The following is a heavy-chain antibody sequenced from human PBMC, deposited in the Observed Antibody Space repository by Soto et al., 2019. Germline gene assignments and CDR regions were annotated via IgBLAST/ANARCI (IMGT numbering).Heavy chain of an antibody. CDR2: INPSGGST. CDR3: ARDRDYYGSGSPVAPDY. V-gene: IGHV1-46*01. Sequence: ASVKVSCKASGYTFTSYYMHWVRQAPGQGLEWMGIINPSGGSTSYAQKFQGRVTMTRDTSTSTVYMELSSLRSEDTAVYYCARDRDYYGSGSPVAPDYWGQGTLVTVSS. CDR1: GYTFTSYY. J-gene: IGHJ4*02. D-gene: IGHD3-10*01.